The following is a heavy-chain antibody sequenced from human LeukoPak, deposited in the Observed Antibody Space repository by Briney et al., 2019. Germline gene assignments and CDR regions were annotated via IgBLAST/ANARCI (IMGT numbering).Heavy chain of an antibody. CDR3: ARDPSYCGGDCYAFDI. CDR2: INPSSGGT. CDR1: GYTFINYY. D-gene: IGHD2-21*02. Sequence: ASVTVSCKASGYTFINYYLHWVRQAPGQGLEWMGIINPSSGGTSYAQKFQGRVTMTRATSTSTVYMELSSLRPEDTAVYYCARDPSYCGGDCYAFDIWGQGTMVTVSS. J-gene: IGHJ3*02. V-gene: IGHV1-46*01.